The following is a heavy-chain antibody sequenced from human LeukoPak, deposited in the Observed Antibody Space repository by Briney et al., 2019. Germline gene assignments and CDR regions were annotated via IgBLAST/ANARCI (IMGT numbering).Heavy chain of an antibody. V-gene: IGHV1-69*06. CDR2: IIPIFGTA. J-gene: IGHJ6*04. D-gene: IGHD3-9*01. CDR3: AREQILTGYYSYYCMDV. Sequence: ASVKVSCKASGGTFSSYAISWVRQAPGQGLEWMGGIIPIFGTANYAQKFQGRVTITADKSTSTAYMELSSLRSEDTAVYYCAREQILTGYYSYYCMDVWGKGTTVTVSS. CDR1: GGTFSSYA.